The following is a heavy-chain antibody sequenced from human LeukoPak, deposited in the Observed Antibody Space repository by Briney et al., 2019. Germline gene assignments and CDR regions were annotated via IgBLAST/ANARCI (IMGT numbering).Heavy chain of an antibody. D-gene: IGHD3-3*01. CDR2: IYYSAST. CDR1: GGSISSGGYY. CDR3: ARLPSRTHYAFWSGYYDGWFDP. Sequence: SETLSLTCTVSGGSISSGGYYWSWIRQHPGKGLEWIGYIYYSASTYYNPSLQSRVTISVDTAKHQFSLKRSSVTAADTAVYYCARLPSRTHYAFWSGYYDGWFDPWGQGTLVTVSS. V-gene: IGHV4-31*03. J-gene: IGHJ5*02.